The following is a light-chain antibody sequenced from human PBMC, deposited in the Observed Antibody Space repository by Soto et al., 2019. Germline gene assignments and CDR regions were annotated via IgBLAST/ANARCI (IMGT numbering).Light chain of an antibody. J-gene: IGKJ1*01. V-gene: IGKV1-6*01. CDR3: LLDFRYFWA. CDR2: AAS. Sequence: AIQLTQSPSSLYASVGARVTITCRASQAIRTALGWYQQKPGKVPKLLIYAASILQSGVPSRFSGSGSGTDFTLTISSLQPEDFATYYCLLDFRYFWAFGQGTKGDIK. CDR1: QAIRTA.